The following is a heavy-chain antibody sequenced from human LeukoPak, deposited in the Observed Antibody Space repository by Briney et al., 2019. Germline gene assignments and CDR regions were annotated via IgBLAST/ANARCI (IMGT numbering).Heavy chain of an antibody. CDR1: GFTVSSNY. J-gene: IGHJ2*01. CDR3: ARERTYDRSGVYWYFDL. V-gene: IGHV3-66*01. Sequence: GGSLRLSCAASGFTVSSNYMSWVRQAPGKGLEWVSVIYSGGSTYYADSVKGRFTISRDNSKNTLYLQMNSLRAEGTAVYYCARERTYDRSGVYWYFDLWGRGTLVTASS. CDR2: IYSGGST. D-gene: IGHD3-22*01.